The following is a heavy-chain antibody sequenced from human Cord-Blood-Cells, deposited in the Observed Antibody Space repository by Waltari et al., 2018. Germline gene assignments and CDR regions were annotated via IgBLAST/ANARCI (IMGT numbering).Heavy chain of an antibody. J-gene: IGHJ4*02. CDR3: AKDPTLTGDY. Sequence: QVQLVESGGGVVQPGRSLRLSCAASGFTFSSYGMHWVRQAPGKALEWVAVISYDGSNKYYADSVKGRFTISRDNSKNTLYLQMNSLRAEDTAVYYCAKDPTLTGDYWGQGTLVTVSS. V-gene: IGHV3-30*18. D-gene: IGHD7-27*01. CDR1: GFTFSSYG. CDR2: ISYDGSNK.